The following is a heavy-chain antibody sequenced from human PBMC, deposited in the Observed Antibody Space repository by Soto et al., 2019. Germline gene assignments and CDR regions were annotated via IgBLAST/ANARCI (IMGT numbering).Heavy chain of an antibody. CDR1: GYTFTGYY. CDR3: ARRPIVVVPAATPFDP. V-gene: IGHV1-2*04. Sequence: QVQLVQSGAEVKKPGASVKVSCKASGYTFTGYYMHWVRQAPGQGLEWMGWINPNSGGTNYAQKFQGWVTMTRDTSISTAYMELSRLRSDDTAVYYCARRPIVVVPAATPFDPWGQGTLVTVSS. D-gene: IGHD2-2*01. CDR2: INPNSGGT. J-gene: IGHJ5*02.